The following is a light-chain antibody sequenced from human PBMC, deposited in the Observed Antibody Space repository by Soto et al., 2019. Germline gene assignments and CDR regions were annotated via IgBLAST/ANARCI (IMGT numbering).Light chain of an antibody. CDR3: QNYDRAPT. Sequence: DIQLTQSPSSLSASIGDRVTITCRASQGVSNSLAWYQQKPGKVPRLLIYGASTLQSGVPSRFSGLVSGTDLTLTSRRLQPEDVATYYCQNYDRAPTFGRGTTLDI. CDR1: QGVSNS. J-gene: IGKJ3*01. CDR2: GAS. V-gene: IGKV1-27*01.